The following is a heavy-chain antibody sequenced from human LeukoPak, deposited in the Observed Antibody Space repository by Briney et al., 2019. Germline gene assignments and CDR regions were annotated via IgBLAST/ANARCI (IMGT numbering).Heavy chain of an antibody. D-gene: IGHD3-9*01. V-gene: IGHV3-7*04. J-gene: IGHJ4*02. Sequence: PGGSLRLSCAASGFTFSSYWMSWVRQAPGKGLEWVANIKQDGSEKYYVHSVKGRFTIYRDNDKTSLYPQMTSLRAEDTAVYYCARAPLRYFDWLLVYWGQGTLVTVSS. CDR3: ARAPLRYFDWLLVY. CDR2: IKQDGSEK. CDR1: GFTFSSYW.